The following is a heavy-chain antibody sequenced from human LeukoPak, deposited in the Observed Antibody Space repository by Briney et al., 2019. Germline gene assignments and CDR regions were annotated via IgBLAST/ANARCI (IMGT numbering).Heavy chain of an antibody. V-gene: IGHV1-18*01. J-gene: IGHJ4*02. CDR1: GYTFTSYG. D-gene: IGHD3-22*01. Sequence: ASVKVSCKASGYTFTSYGISWVRQAPGQGLEWMGWISVYNGNTNYAQKLQGRVTMTTDTSTSTAYMELRSLRSDDTAVYYCARARGSGYYYYFDYWGQGTLVTVSS. CDR3: ARARGSGYYYYFDY. CDR2: ISVYNGNT.